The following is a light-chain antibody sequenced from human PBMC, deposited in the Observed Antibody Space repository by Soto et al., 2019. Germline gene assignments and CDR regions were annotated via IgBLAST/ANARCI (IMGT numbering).Light chain of an antibody. CDR3: AAWDDSLNAWV. V-gene: IGLV1-44*01. J-gene: IGLJ3*02. Sequence: QSVLTQPPSASGTPGQRVTISCSGSSSNIGSNTANWYQQVPGTAPKLLIHSSNQRPSGVPDRFSGSKSGTSASLAFSWVQSEDEADYYCAAWDDSLNAWVFGGGTKLTVL. CDR2: SSN. CDR1: SSNIGSNT.